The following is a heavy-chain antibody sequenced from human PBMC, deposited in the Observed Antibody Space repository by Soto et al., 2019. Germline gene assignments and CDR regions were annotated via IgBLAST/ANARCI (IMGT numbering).Heavy chain of an antibody. CDR2: LYYTGST. V-gene: IGHV4-59*08. Sequence: SETLSLTCTVSGASISGYHWGWIRQPPGKGPEWIGYLYYTGSTHYNPSLKSRVTMSVDTSKNQFSLKLNSVTAADTAVYYCARGFAIGWYTYFFDLWGQGPLVTVSS. D-gene: IGHD6-19*01. CDR1: GASISGYH. J-gene: IGHJ4*02. CDR3: ARGFAIGWYTYFFDL.